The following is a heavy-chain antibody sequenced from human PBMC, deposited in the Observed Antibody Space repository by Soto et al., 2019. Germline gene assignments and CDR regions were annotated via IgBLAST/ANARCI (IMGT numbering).Heavy chain of an antibody. CDR3: AHVERYYYDSSGYYSSPLF. J-gene: IGHJ4*02. D-gene: IGHD3-22*01. CDR2: ISGSGGTT. Sequence: EVQLLESGGVLVQPGGSLRLSCAASGFTLSSYAMSWVRQAPGKGLEWVSAISGSGGTTYYADSVKGRFTISRDTSKNTLSLQMNSLRAEDTAVYSCAHVERYYYDSSGYYSSPLFWGQGTLVTVSS. CDR1: GFTLSSYA. V-gene: IGHV3-23*01.